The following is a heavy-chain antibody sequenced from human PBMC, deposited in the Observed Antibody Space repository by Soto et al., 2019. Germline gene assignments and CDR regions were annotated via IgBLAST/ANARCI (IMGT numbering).Heavy chain of an antibody. V-gene: IGHV3-9*01. CDR2: ISWNSGSI. D-gene: IGHD1-26*01. CDR3: ARDRNSFGGSYEGY. CDR1: GFTFDDYA. J-gene: IGHJ4*02. Sequence: GGSLRLSCAASGFTFDDYAMHWVRQIPGQGLEWVSGISWNSGSIVYADSVKGRFTISRDNSKNTVYLQMNSLRAEDTAVYYCARDRNSFGGSYEGYWGQGTLVTVSS.